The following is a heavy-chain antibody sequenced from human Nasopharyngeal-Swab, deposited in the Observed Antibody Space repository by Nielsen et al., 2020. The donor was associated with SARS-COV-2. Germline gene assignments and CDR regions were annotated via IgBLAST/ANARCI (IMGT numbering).Heavy chain of an antibody. Sequence: ESLKISCTVSVASVTSYYWSWLRQTQGKGLEYIAYIYHTGSTTYNPSLRSRVSISIDTSKNQFSLQLNSLTAADTAVYYCARRTDGYRPFDFWGQGIHVTVSS. J-gene: IGHJ4*02. CDR1: VASVTSYY. D-gene: IGHD5-24*01. CDR3: ARRTDGYRPFDF. V-gene: IGHV4-59*08. CDR2: IYHTGST.